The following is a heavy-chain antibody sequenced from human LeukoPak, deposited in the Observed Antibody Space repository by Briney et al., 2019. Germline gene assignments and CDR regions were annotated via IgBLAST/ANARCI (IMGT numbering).Heavy chain of an antibody. V-gene: IGHV3-9*01. Sequence: PGGSLRLSCAASGFTFDDYAMHWVRQAPGKGLEWVSGISWNTGTIGYADPVKGRFTISRDNAKNSLYLQMNSLRVEDTALYYCAKDTTSAILTATDYWGQGILVTVSS. CDR1: GFTFDDYA. D-gene: IGHD3-9*01. CDR2: ISWNTGTI. J-gene: IGHJ4*02. CDR3: AKDTTSAILTATDY.